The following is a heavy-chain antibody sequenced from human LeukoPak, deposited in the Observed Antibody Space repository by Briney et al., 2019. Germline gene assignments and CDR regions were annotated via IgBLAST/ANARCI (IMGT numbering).Heavy chain of an antibody. CDR3: ARDLEAYSSSWYTGGSYYYYAMDV. J-gene: IGHJ6*04. D-gene: IGHD6-13*01. V-gene: IGHV3-21*01. Sequence: GGSLRLSCAAPGFTFSSYSMNWVRQAPGKGLEWVSTTSSSSSYIYYADSVKGRFTISRDNAKNSLYLQMNSLRAEDTAVYYCARDLEAYSSSWYTGGSYYYYAMDVWGKGTTVTVSS. CDR1: GFTFSSYS. CDR2: TSSSSSYI.